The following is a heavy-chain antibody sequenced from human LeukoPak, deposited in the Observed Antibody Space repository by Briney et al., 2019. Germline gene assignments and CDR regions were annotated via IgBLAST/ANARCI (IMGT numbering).Heavy chain of an antibody. CDR2: IIPIFGTA. V-gene: IGHV1-69*01. CDR3: ARANYCSSTSCYPRSAFDI. CDR1: GGTFSSYA. D-gene: IGHD2-2*01. J-gene: IGHJ3*02. Sequence: SVKVSCKASGGTFSSYAISWVRQAPGQGLEWMGGIIPIFGTANYAQKFQGRVTITADESTSTAYMELSSLRSEDTAVYYCARANYCSSTSCYPRSAFDIWGQGAMVTVSS.